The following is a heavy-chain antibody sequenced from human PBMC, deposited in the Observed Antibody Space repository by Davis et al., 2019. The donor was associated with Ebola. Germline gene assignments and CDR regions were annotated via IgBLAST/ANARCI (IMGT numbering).Heavy chain of an antibody. CDR1: GFTFDDYA. CDR3: ARGWQRIDY. CDR2: ISWNSGSI. V-gene: IGHV3-9*01. D-gene: IGHD4-23*01. J-gene: IGHJ4*02. Sequence: SLKISCAASGFTFDDYAMHWVRQAPGKGLEWVSGISWNSGSIGYADSVKGRFTISRDNAKNSLYLQMNSLRTEDTAVYYCARGWQRIDYWGQGTLVTVSS.